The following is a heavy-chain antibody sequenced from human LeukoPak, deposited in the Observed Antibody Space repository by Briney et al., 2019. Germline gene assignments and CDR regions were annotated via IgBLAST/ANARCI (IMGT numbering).Heavy chain of an antibody. V-gene: IGHV4-34*01. D-gene: IGHD1-1*01. CDR2: INRSGTT. CDR1: GGSFNGYY. CDR3: ARGRFGNPLQLQPRRPFDL. Sequence: SETLSLTCAVYGGSFNGYYWSWIRQTPGKGLEWIGEINRSGTTNYNPSLRSRVSMSVDTSKSQVSLRLRSVTAADTAIFYCARGRFGNPLQLQPRRPFDLWGQGTAVIVSS. J-gene: IGHJ3*01.